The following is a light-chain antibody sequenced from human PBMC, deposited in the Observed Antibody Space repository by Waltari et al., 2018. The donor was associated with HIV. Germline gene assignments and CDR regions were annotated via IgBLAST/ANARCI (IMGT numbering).Light chain of an antibody. CDR2: WAS. Sequence: DIVMTQSPDSLAVSLGERATIQCKSSQSVLYSSNTKNYLAWYQQKTGQPPKLLIYWASTRESGVPDRFSGSRTGTSASLDITGLQAEDEADYYCQSYDTRLSAWVFGGGTK. J-gene: IGKJ4*02. CDR1: QSVLYSSNTKNY. V-gene: IGKV4-1*01. CDR3: QSYDTRLSAWV.